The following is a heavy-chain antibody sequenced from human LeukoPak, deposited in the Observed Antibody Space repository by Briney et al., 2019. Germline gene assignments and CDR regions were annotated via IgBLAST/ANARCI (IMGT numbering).Heavy chain of an antibody. D-gene: IGHD3-3*01. Sequence: PGGSLRLSCAASGFTVSYNYMTWVRQAPGKGLEWVAIIYRGGSTYYADSVKGRFTISRGDSKNTLYLQMNSLRAEDTAVYYCARGPGVWGQGTLVTVSS. CDR1: GFTVSYNY. CDR2: IYRGGST. J-gene: IGHJ4*02. V-gene: IGHV3-53*01. CDR3: ARGPGV.